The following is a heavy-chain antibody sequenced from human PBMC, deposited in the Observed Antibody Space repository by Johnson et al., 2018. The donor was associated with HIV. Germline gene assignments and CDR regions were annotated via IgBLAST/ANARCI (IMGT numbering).Heavy chain of an antibody. Sequence: VTLVESGGGLVQPGGSLRLSCDTSGFTFSDYFIDWVRQAPGRGLEWLGRARNEANSYTIEYAASVRGRFSISRDHSKISVFLQMNSLKTEDTAVYYCARGYGVYATSFDVWGQGTVVAVSS. CDR2: ARNEANSYTI. V-gene: IGHV3-72*01. D-gene: IGHD5/OR15-5a*01. J-gene: IGHJ3*01. CDR1: GFTFSDYF. CDR3: ARGYGVYATSFDV.